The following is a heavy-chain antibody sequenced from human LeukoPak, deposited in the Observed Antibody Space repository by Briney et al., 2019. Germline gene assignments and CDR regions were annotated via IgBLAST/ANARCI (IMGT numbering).Heavy chain of an antibody. CDR1: GFTFSDYY. V-gene: IGHV3-7*01. D-gene: IGHD3-3*01. CDR2: IKQDGSEK. J-gene: IGHJ4*02. Sequence: GGSLRLSCAASGFTFSDYYMSWIRQAPGKGLEWVANIKQDGSEKYYVDSVKGRFTISRDNAKNSLYLQMNSLRAEDTAVYYCARAGHDFWSGEGYWGQGTLVTVSS. CDR3: ARAGHDFWSGEGY.